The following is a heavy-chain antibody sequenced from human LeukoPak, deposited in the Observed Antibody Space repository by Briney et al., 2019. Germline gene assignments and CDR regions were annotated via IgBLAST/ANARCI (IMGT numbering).Heavy chain of an antibody. CDR2: IRGRGNYV. D-gene: IGHD5-12*01. J-gene: IGHJ4*02. Sequence: GGSLRLSCAASGFTFSSYAMSWVRQAPGKGLEWVSSIRGRGNYVYYADSVKGRFTISRDNSKNTLYLQMNSLRADDTAVYYCAKGGVYSGYDLSFEYWGQGALVTVSS. V-gene: IGHV3-23*01. CDR1: GFTFSSYA. CDR3: AKGGVYSGYDLSFEY.